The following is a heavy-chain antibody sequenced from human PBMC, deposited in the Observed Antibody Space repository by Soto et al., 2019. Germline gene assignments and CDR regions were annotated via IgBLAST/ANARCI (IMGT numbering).Heavy chain of an antibody. D-gene: IGHD3-3*01. CDR2: ISAYNGNT. CDR3: ARDSEPGITIFGVVIIWFDP. V-gene: IGHV1-18*01. CDR1: GYTFTSYG. J-gene: IGHJ5*02. Sequence: ASVKVSCKASGYTFTSYGISWVRQAPGQGLEWMGWISAYNGNTNYAQKLRGRVTMTTDTSTSTAYMELRSLRSDDTAVYYCARDSEPGITIFGVVIIWFDPWGQGTLVTVSS.